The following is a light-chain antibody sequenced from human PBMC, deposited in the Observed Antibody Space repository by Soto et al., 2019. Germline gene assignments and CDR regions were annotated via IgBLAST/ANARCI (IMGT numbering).Light chain of an antibody. Sequence: QSVLTQPPSVSGAPGQRVTISCTGSYSNIGAGYEVHWYQQVPGTAPKLLVSGHNNRPSGVPDRFFGSKSGTSASLTIIGLQAEDEADYYCQSFDSSVSGSGVFGRGTKLTVL. CDR1: YSNIGAGYE. CDR3: QSFDSSVSGSGV. V-gene: IGLV1-40*01. J-gene: IGLJ3*02. CDR2: GHN.